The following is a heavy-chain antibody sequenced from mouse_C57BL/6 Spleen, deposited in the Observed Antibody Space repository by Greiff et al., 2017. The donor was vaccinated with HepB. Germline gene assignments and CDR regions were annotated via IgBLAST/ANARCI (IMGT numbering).Heavy chain of an antibody. J-gene: IGHJ2*01. D-gene: IGHD1-1*01. CDR2: IYPSDSET. V-gene: IGHV1-61*01. CDR1: GYTFTSYW. CDR3: AREGAFGFITNY. Sequence: QVHVKQPGAELVRPGSSVKLSCKASGYTFTSYWMDWVKQRPGQGLEWIGNIYPSDSETHYNQKFKDKATLTVDKSSSTAYMQLSSLTSEDSAVYYCAREGAFGFITNYWGQGTTLTVSS.